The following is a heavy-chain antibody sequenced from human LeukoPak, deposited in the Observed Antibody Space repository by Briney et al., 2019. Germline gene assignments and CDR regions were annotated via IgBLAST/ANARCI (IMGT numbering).Heavy chain of an antibody. J-gene: IGHJ1*01. CDR3: ARRRYYDGSGYLE. V-gene: IGHV4-39*01. D-gene: IGHD3-22*01. CDR2: IYYSGRT. CDR1: GDSVSRSDSY. Sequence: SETLSLTCSVSGDSVSRSDSYWDWICQPPGKGLEWIGTIYYSGRTYYSPSLKSRVTMSVDPSNNQFSLNLRSVTAADTALYYCARRRYYDGSGYLEWGQGTLLSVSS.